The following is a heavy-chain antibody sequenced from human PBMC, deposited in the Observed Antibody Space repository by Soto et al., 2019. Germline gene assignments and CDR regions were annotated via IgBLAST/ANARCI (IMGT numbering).Heavy chain of an antibody. J-gene: IGHJ5*02. D-gene: IGHD2-15*01. V-gene: IGHV4-59*02. CDR2: VYYSGTT. CDR3: AGALSCSPYLDL. Sequence: QVTLQESGPGLVKPSDTLSLTCTVSGASVSTKSWNWIRQTPGKGLEWIGYVYYSGTTNYNPSLKSRVAIWIDTSKNQVSLNLTSVTAADTAVYFCAGALSCSPYLDLWGQGSRVTVSS. CDR1: GASVSTKS.